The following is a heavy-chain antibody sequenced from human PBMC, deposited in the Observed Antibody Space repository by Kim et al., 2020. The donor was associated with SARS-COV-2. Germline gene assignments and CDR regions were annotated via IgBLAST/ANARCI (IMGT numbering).Heavy chain of an antibody. CDR2: INHSGST. V-gene: IGHV4-34*01. CDR1: GGSFSGYY. D-gene: IGHD3-22*01. Sequence: SETLSLICAVYGGSFSGYYWSWIRQPPGKGLEWIGEINHSGSTNYNPSLKSRVTISVDTSKNQFSLKLSSVTAADTAVYYFARVAYYYDSSGYYWAKVLFDYWGQGTLVTVSS. J-gene: IGHJ4*02. CDR3: ARVAYYYDSSGYYWAKVLFDY.